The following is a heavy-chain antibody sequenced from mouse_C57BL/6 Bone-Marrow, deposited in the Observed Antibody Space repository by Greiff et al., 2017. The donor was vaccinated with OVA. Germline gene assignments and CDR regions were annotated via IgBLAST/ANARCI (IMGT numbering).Heavy chain of an antibody. CDR3: ARQRGWLLHWYFDV. J-gene: IGHJ1*03. CDR2: ISGGGGNT. CDR1: GFTFSSYT. V-gene: IGHV5-9*01. D-gene: IGHD2-3*01. Sequence: EVKLVESGGGLVKPGGSLKLSCAASGFTFSSYTMSWVRQTPEKRLEWVATISGGGGNTYYPDSVKGRFTISRDNAKNTLYLQMSSLRSEYTALYYCARQRGWLLHWYFDVWGTGTTVTVSS.